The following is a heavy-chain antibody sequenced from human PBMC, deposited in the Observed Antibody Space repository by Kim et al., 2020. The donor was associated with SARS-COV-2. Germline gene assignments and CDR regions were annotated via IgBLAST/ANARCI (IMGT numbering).Heavy chain of an antibody. Sequence: SETLSLTCIVSGGSISSSSYYWGWIREPPGKGLEWIGRIYYSGSIYSNPSLKSRFTISVATSKNQFTLKLRSVTAADTAVYYCARHPGRWLHSAPGYFD. V-gene: IGHV4-39*01. D-gene: IGHD3-10*01. CDR1: GGSISSSSYY. CDR2: IYYSGSI. J-gene: IGHJ4*01. CDR3: ARHPGRWLHSAPGYFD.